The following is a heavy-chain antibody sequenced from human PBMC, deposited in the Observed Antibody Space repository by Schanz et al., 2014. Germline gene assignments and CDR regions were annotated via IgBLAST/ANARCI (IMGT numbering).Heavy chain of an antibody. CDR1: GYTLSAYS. V-gene: IGHV1-46*01. Sequence: VQLEQSGAEVKKPGSSVKVSCKASGYTLSAYSLHWVRQAPGQGLEWMGIVNPSVRGTHFAREFQGRVTFTADKSTSTAYMELTSLRSEDTAVYYCAGAVATIRADSFDIWGQGTMVAVSS. CDR3: AGAVATIRADSFDI. CDR2: VNPSVRGT. J-gene: IGHJ3*02. D-gene: IGHD5-12*01.